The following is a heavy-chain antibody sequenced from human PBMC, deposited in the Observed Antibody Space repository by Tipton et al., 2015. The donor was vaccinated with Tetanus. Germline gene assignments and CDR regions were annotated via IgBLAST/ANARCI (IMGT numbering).Heavy chain of an antibody. CDR1: GFTFSDYN. Sequence: SLRLSCAASGFTFSDYNMNWVRQAPGKGLVWLSFISSDSRTLFYAESVKGRFTISRDNAQNSLYLQINGLRAEDTALYYCARGRGSSWFYVWGQGTMVIVSS. J-gene: IGHJ3*01. D-gene: IGHD6-13*01. V-gene: IGHV3-48*01. CDR3: ARGRGSSWFYV. CDR2: ISSDSRTL.